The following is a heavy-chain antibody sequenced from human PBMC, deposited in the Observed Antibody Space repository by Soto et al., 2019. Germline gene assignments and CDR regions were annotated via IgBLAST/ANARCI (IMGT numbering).Heavy chain of an antibody. CDR3: ATEQWLVPGYYYYGMDV. V-gene: IGHV1-18*04. J-gene: IGHJ6*02. CDR1: GYTFTSYG. D-gene: IGHD6-19*01. CDR2: ISAYNGNT. Sequence: QAQLVQSGAEVKKPGASVKVSCKASGYTFTSYGISWVRQAPGQGLEWMGWISAYNGNTNYAQKRRGRVTMTTDTSTSTAYMELRSLRSDDTAVYYCATEQWLVPGYYYYGMDVWGQGTTVTVSS.